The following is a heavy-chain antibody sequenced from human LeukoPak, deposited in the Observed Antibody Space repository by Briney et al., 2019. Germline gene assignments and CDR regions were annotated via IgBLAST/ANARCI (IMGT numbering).Heavy chain of an antibody. J-gene: IGHJ4*02. V-gene: IGHV3-23*01. D-gene: IGHD6-13*01. Sequence: GGSLRLSCAASGFTFSTYAMSWVRQAPGKGLEWVSGFSGSGGGTYYADSVKGRFTISRDNAKNSLYLQMNSLRAEDTALYYCAKDTGYSSNWGGGDYWGQGTLVTVSS. CDR2: FSGSGGGT. CDR3: AKDTGYSSNWGGGDY. CDR1: GFTFSTYA.